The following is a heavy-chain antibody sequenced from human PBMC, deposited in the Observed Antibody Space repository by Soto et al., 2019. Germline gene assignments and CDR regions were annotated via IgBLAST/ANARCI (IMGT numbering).Heavy chain of an antibody. J-gene: IGHJ3*02. D-gene: IGHD1-26*01. CDR1: GFTFRSYG. CDR2: ISYDGSNK. V-gene: IGHV3-30*03. CDR3: ARGGVGSTSNDFDI. Sequence: HPVGSLRLSCAASGFTFRSYGMHWVRQAPAKGLEWVAVISYDGSNKYYADSVKGRFTISRDNSKNTLYLQMNSLRAEDTAVYYCARGGVGSTSNDFDIWGQGTMVTVSS.